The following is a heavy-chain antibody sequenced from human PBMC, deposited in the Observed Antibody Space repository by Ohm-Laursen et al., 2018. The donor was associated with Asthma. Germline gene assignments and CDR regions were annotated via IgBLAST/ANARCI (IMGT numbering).Heavy chain of an antibody. CDR3: AKPKYGSGSYYPDASDV. Sequence: SLRLSCAASGFTFEEYAMHWVRQAPGKGLEWVSVISWRSGSIAYADSVKGRFTISRDNAKNSLYLQMNSLRAEDTALYYCAKPKYGSGSYYPDASDVWGQGTMVTVSS. CDR1: GFTFEEYA. CDR2: ISWRSGSI. V-gene: IGHV3-9*01. D-gene: IGHD3-10*01. J-gene: IGHJ3*01.